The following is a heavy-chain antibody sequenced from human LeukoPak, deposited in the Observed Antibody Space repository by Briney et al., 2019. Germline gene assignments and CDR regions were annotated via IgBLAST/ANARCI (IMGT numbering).Heavy chain of an antibody. CDR3: AKADSWSGPNDY. CDR1: GFTFSNSA. Sequence: GGSLRLSCAASGFTFSNSAMSWVRQAPGKGLERVSAISGSGGSTYYADSVKGRFTISRDNSKNTLYLQMNSLRAEDTAVYYCAKADSWSGPNDYWGQGTLVTVSS. J-gene: IGHJ4*02. CDR2: ISGSGGST. D-gene: IGHD3-3*01. V-gene: IGHV3-23*01.